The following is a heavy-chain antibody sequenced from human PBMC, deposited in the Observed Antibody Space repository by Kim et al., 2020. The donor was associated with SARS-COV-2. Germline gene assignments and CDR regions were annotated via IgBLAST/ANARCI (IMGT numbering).Heavy chain of an antibody. CDR2: ISYDGSNK. CDR3: ARDYYYDSSGYLDY. V-gene: IGHV3-30-3*01. J-gene: IGHJ4*02. CDR1: GFTFSSYA. Sequence: GGSLRLSCAASGFTFSSYAMHWVRQAPGKGLEWVAVISYDGSNKYYADSVKGRFTISRDNSKNTLYLQMNSLRAEDTAVYYCARDYYYDSSGYLDYWGQGTLVTVSS. D-gene: IGHD3-22*01.